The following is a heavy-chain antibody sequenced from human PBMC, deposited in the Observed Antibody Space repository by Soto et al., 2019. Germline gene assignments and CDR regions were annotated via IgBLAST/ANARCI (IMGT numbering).Heavy chain of an antibody. J-gene: IGHJ6*03. V-gene: IGHV6-1*01. CDR2: TYYRSKWYI. Sequence: SETLSLTCDISGDSVSSNSSAWNWIRQTPSRGLEWLGRTYYRSKWYINYAVSVKSRITVNPDTSKNQFSLQLNSVTPEDTAVYYCARGSWDDVTGHYYMDVWGKGTTVAVSS. D-gene: IGHD1-1*01. CDR1: GDSVSSNSSA. CDR3: ARGSWDDVTGHYYMDV.